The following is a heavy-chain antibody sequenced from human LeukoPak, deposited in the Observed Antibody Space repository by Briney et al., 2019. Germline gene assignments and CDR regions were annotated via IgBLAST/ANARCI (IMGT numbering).Heavy chain of an antibody. V-gene: IGHV3-74*01. J-gene: IGHJ2*01. Sequence: PGGSLRLSCAASGFTLSTYWMHWVRQAPGKGLVWVARINSDGSRTNYADSVKGRFTISRDNAKNTLYLQMNSLRAEDTAVYYCARGQWLVSHWYCHLGGRSTLVTVST. CDR3: ARGQWLVSHWYCHL. CDR1: GFTLSTYW. CDR2: INSDGSRT. D-gene: IGHD6-19*01.